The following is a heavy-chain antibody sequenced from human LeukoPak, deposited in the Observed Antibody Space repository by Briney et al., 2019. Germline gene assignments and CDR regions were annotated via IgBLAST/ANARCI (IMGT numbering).Heavy chain of an antibody. CDR2: ISAYNGYT. D-gene: IGHD2-15*01. CDR1: GYTFTRYG. J-gene: IGHJ4*02. Sequence: ASVKVSCKASGYTFTRYGITWVRQAPGQGLEWMTWISAYNGYTNYAEKFQGRVTMTTDASTSTAYMELRGLRSDDTAVYYCTRDHMLRSVAGTLDYWGQGTLVTVSS. CDR3: TRDHMLRSVAGTLDY. V-gene: IGHV1-18*01.